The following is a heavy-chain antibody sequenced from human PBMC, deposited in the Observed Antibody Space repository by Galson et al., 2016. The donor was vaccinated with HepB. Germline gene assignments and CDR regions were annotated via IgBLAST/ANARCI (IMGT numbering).Heavy chain of an antibody. Sequence: LRLSCAASGFILRDYYMDWVRQAPGKGLEWVAFISYDGSNKYYADSVKGRFTVSRDNSKNTLYLQVNSLRAEDTAVYYCARDQNYYDTNEYDYWGQGTLVTVSS. J-gene: IGHJ4*02. CDR3: ARDQNYYDTNEYDY. V-gene: IGHV3-30-3*01. D-gene: IGHD3-22*01. CDR2: ISYDGSNK. CDR1: GFILRDYY.